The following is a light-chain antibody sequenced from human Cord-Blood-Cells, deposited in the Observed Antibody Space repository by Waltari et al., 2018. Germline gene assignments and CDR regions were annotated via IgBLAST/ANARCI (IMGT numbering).Light chain of an antibody. V-gene: IGKV1-39*01. J-gene: IGKJ3*01. CDR1: QSISSY. Sequence: DIQMTQSPSSLSASVGDRVTITCRVSQSISSYLNWYQQKPGKAPKLLIDAASSLQSGVPARFSGSGAGTDFTLTISSLQPEDFATYYFQQSYSTPRTFGPGTKVDIK. CDR2: AAS. CDR3: QQSYSTPRT.